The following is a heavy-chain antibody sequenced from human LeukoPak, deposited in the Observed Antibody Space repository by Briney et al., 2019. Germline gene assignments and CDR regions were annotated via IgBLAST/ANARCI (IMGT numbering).Heavy chain of an antibody. CDR3: ARGVPRYCRSPGRAAASICGVY. J-gene: IGHJ4*02. V-gene: IGHV4-38-2*02. Sequence: SETLSLTCTVSGYSISSGYYWGWIRQPPGKGLEWIGSIYHSGSTYYNPSLKSRVTISVDTSKNQFSLKLSSVTAADTAVYYCARGVPRYCRSPGRAAASICGVYWGQGTLVTVSS. CDR1: GYSISSGYY. D-gene: IGHD2-2*01. CDR2: IYHSGST.